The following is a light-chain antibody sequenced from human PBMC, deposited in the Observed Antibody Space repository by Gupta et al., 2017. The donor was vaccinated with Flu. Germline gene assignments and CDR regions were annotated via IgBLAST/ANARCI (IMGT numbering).Light chain of an antibody. CDR3: QQYGSSTT. CDR1: QSVSSSY. CDR2: GES. J-gene: IGKJ1*01. V-gene: IGKV3-20*01. Sequence: EIVLTQSPCTMSLSPGETPTISCRASQSVSSSYLAWYQQKPGQAPRLIIYGESRRATGIQDRFSGSGSGTDFTLTISRREHEDFAVYYCQQYGSSTTFGQGTKVEIK.